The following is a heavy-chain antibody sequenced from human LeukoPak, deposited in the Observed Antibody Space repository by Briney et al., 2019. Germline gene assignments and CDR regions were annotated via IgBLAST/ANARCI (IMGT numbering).Heavy chain of an antibody. D-gene: IGHD4-17*01. CDR1: GFTFSSYA. CDR3: ARTPPTVTTPGYYYYYMDV. CDR2: INSNGGST. J-gene: IGHJ6*03. V-gene: IGHV3-64*01. Sequence: GGSLRLSCVASGFTFSSYAMHWVRQTPGKGLEYVSGINSNGGSTHYANSVKGRFTISRDNSKHTLYLQMGSLRTEDMAVYYCARTPPTVTTPGYYYYYMDVWGKGITVTVSS.